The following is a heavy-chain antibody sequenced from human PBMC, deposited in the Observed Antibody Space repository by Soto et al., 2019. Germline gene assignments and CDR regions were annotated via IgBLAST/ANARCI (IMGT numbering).Heavy chain of an antibody. CDR3: ARVVPPRYWCNMDV. CDR1: GFIFSSYN. CDR2: ISYDGSNY. D-gene: IGHD2-8*02. V-gene: IGHV3-30-3*01. Sequence: GGSLRLSCVGSGFIFSSYNMHWVRQAPGKGLEWVSVISYDGSNYFYAEFVKGRFTISRDNSKKTLYLQMNSLTTDDTGAYYCARVVPPRYWCNMDVWGQGTTVTVSS. J-gene: IGHJ6*02.